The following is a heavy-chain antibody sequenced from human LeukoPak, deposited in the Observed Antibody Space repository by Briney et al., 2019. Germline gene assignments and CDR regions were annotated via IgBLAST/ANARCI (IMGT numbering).Heavy chain of an antibody. CDR3: ARGPSTYSSSWYGRYYYYYYMDV. V-gene: IGHV1-8*02. CDR2: ISGYNGNT. J-gene: IGHJ6*03. D-gene: IGHD6-13*01. Sequence: ASVKVSCKASGYTFTSYHITWVRQAPGQGLEWMGWISGYNGNTNYAQKFQGRVTMTRNTSISTAYMELSSLRSEDTAVYYCARGPSTYSSSWYGRYYYYYYMDVWGKGTTVTISS. CDR1: GYTFTSYH.